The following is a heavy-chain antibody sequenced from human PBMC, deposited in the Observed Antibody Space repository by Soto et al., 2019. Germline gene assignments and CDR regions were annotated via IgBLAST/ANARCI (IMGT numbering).Heavy chain of an antibody. CDR2: IWYDGSNK. CDR3: ARANTEYDYYYSMDV. Sequence: PGGSLRLSCAASGFTFSSYGMHRVRQAPGKGLEWVAVIWYDGSNKYSADSVKGRFTISRDNSKNTLYLQMNSLRAEDTAVYHCARANTEYDYYYSMDVWGKGTTVTVSS. CDR1: GFTFSSYG. V-gene: IGHV3-33*01. J-gene: IGHJ6*03.